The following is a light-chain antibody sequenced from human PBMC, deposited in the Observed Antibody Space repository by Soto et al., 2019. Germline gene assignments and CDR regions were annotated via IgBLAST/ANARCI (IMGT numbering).Light chain of an antibody. V-gene: IGKV3-20*01. CDR2: GAS. Sequence: EIVLTQSPGTLSLSPGERATLSCRASQSVSSTYLAWYQQKPGQAPRLLIHGASSRATGIPDRFSGSGSGRDFTLTISGLEPDDFAVYYSQQFGSSPFAFGQGTKLEIK. CDR3: QQFGSSPFA. CDR1: QSVSSTY. J-gene: IGKJ2*01.